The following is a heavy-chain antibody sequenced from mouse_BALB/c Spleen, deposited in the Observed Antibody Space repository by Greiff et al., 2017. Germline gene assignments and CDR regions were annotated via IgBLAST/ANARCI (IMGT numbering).Heavy chain of an antibody. V-gene: IGHV2-9*02. CDR3: ARAPMTTVVARETYYAMDY. Sequence: VKLVESGPGLVAPSQSLSITCTVSGFSLTSYGVHWVRKPPGKGLEWLGVIWAGGSTNYNSALTSRLSISKDNSKSQVFLKMSRLQTDDTAMYYCARAPMTTVVARETYYAMDYWGQGTSVTVSS. CDR2: IWAGGST. D-gene: IGHD1-1*01. CDR1: GFSLTSYG. J-gene: IGHJ4*01.